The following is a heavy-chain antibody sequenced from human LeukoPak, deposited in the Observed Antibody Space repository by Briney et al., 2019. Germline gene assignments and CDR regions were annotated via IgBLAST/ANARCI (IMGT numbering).Heavy chain of an antibody. V-gene: IGHV4-59*01. CDR3: ARAGGELLDY. CDR2: IYYSGST. CDR1: GGSISSYY. Sequence: SETLSLTCTVSGGSISSYYWSWIRQPPGKGLEWIGYIYYSGSTNYNPSLKSRVTISVDTSKNQFSLKLSSVTAADTAVYYCARAGGELLDYWGQGTLVTVSS. J-gene: IGHJ4*02. D-gene: IGHD1-26*01.